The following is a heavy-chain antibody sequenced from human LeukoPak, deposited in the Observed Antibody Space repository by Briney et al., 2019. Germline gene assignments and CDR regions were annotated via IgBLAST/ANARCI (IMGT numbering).Heavy chain of an antibody. J-gene: IGHJ4*02. V-gene: IGHV3-30*04. CDR1: GFNFGSYS. CDR3: AKDSRTALLRYFDWLSFDY. Sequence: GGSLRLSCAASGFNFGSYSMTWVRQAPGKGLEWVAVISYDGSNKYYADSVKGRFTISRDNSKNTLYLQMNSLRAEDTAVYYCAKDSRTALLRYFDWLSFDYWGQGTLVTVSS. CDR2: ISYDGSNK. D-gene: IGHD3-9*01.